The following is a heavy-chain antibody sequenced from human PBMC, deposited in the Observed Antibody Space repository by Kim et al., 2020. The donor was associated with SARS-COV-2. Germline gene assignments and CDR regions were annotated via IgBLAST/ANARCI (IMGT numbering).Heavy chain of an antibody. CDR3: ATTSRKFFPSARRDAFDI. V-gene: IGHV3-23*01. CDR2: ISGSGGST. CDR1: GFTFSSYA. D-gene: IGHD1-1*01. Sequence: GGSLRLSCAASGFTFSSYAMSWVRQAPGKGLEWVSAISGSGGSTYYADSVKGRFTISRDNSKNTLYLQMNSLRAEDTAVYYCATTSRKFFPSARRDAFDIWGQGTMVTVSS. J-gene: IGHJ3*02.